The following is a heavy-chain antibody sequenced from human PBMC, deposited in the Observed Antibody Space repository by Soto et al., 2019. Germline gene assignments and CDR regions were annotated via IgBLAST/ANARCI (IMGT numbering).Heavy chain of an antibody. D-gene: IGHD2-15*01. V-gene: IGHV5-51*01. Sequence: GESQKDPSKGSGDSFASYWVGWILQKPGKGLEWMGIIYPGDSDTRYSPSFQGQVTISADKSISTAYLQWSSLKASDTAMYYCASGSGPPLGYCSGGSCYSPYDAFDIWGQGTMVTVSS. CDR3: ASGSGPPLGYCSGGSCYSPYDAFDI. CDR1: GDSFASYW. CDR2: IYPGDSDT. J-gene: IGHJ3*02.